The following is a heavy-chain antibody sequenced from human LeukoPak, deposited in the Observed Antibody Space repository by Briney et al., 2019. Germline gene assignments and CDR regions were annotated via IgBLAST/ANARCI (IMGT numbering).Heavy chain of an antibody. CDR3: ARVFRVAVSGADY. CDR1: GYTFTSYY. V-gene: IGHV1-2*02. Sequence: EASVKVSCKASGYTFTSYYMHWVRQAPGQGLEWMGWINPNSGGTNYAQKFQGRVTMTRDTSISTAYMELSRLRSDDTAVYYCARVFRVAVSGADYWGQGTLVTVSS. CDR2: INPNSGGT. D-gene: IGHD6-19*01. J-gene: IGHJ4*02.